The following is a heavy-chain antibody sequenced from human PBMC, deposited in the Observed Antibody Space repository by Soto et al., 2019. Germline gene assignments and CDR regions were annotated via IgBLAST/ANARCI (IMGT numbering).Heavy chain of an antibody. J-gene: IGHJ4*02. Sequence: GASVKVSCKASGYTFTSYVISWVRHAPGQGLEWMGWISAYNGNTNYAQKLQGRVTMTTDTSTSTAYMELRSLRSDDAAVYYCARDRVGTMVRGVTFDYWGQGTLVTVSS. CDR2: ISAYNGNT. CDR1: GYTFTSYV. D-gene: IGHD3-10*01. CDR3: ARDRVGTMVRGVTFDY. V-gene: IGHV1-18*01.